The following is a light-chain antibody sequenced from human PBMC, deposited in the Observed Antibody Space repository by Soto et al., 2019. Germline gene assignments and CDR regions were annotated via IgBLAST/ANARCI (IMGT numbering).Light chain of an antibody. CDR3: QQYGSTRPFT. Sequence: EIVLTQSPGTLSLSPGERATLSCRASQTVDSRYLAWYQQKPGQAPRLLIYGVSSRATGIPDRFRGSGSRTDVSLTINRPEPEDYAVYFWQQYGSTRPFTFGPGTKLDIK. CDR2: GVS. J-gene: IGKJ3*01. CDR1: QTVDSRY. V-gene: IGKV3-20*01.